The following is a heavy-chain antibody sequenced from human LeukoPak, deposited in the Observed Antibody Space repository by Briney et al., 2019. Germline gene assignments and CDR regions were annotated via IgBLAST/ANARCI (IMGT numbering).Heavy chain of an antibody. CDR1: GYNFINYE. Sequence: ASVKVSCKASGYNFINYEINWVRQATGQGLEWMGWMNPNSGNTGYAQNFQGRVTITRNISISTAYMELSSLRSEDTAVYYCARDNSGGSTWWFDPWGQGTLVTVSS. J-gene: IGHJ5*02. D-gene: IGHD2-15*01. V-gene: IGHV1-8*03. CDR2: MNPNSGNT. CDR3: ARDNSGGSTWWFDP.